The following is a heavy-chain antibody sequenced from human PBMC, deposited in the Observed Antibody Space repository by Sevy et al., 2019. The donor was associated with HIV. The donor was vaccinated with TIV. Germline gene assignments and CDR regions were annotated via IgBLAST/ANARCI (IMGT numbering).Heavy chain of an antibody. CDR1: GFTFSSYG. V-gene: IGHV3-30*18. D-gene: IGHD3-3*01. J-gene: IGHJ5*02. CDR2: ISYDGSNK. Sequence: GGSLRLSCAASGFTFSSYGMHWVRQAPGKGLEWVAVISYDGSNKYYADSVKGRFTISRDNSKNTLYLQMNSLGAEDTAVYYCAKIPLEWLLWNWFDPWGQGTLVTVSS. CDR3: AKIPLEWLLWNWFDP.